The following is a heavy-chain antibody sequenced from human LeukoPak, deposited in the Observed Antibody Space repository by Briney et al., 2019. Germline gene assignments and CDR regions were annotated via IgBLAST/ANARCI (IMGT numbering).Heavy chain of an antibody. J-gene: IGHJ3*02. CDR1: GGSISRSSDY. CDR3: ARRPPALGAFDI. CDR2: IYYSDSGTM. Sequence: SETLSLTCTVSGGSISRSSDYWGWIRQSPGKGLEWIWSIYYSDSGTMYYNPSLKSRVTMSADTSKNQFSLRVSSVTAADTAVYYCARRPPALGAFDIWGQGTMVSVSS. V-gene: IGHV4-39*01.